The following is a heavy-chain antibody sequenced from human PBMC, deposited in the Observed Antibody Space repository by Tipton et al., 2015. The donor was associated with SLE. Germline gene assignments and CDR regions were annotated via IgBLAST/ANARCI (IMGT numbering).Heavy chain of an antibody. CDR2: ITHSGGT. D-gene: IGHD3-3*01. V-gene: IGHV4-34*01. CDR3: TRLPFIFGGMDV. CDR1: GGSLTGQY. Sequence: TLSLTCAVYGGSLTGQYWIWIRQPPGKGLEWIGEITHSGGTNYNPSLKSRFSISVDTSKNQFSLEMRSMTAADTAVYYCTRLPFIFGGMDVWGKGTTVTVSS. J-gene: IGHJ6*04.